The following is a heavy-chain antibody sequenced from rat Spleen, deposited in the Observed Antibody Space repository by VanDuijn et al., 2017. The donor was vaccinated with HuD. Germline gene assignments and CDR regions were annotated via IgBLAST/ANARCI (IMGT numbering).Heavy chain of an antibody. CDR2: IWTGGST. V-gene: IGHV2-43*01. CDR3: ATAYHSSDAHYFDY. Sequence: QVQLKESGPGLVQPSQTLSLTCTVSGFSLTSYHVSWVRQPPGKGLEWMGVIWTGGSTAYNSLLKSRLSISRDISKSQVFLKMNSLQTEDTAMFFCATAYHSSDAHYFDYWGQGVMVTVSS. J-gene: IGHJ2*01. CDR1: GFSLTSYH. D-gene: IGHD1-1*01.